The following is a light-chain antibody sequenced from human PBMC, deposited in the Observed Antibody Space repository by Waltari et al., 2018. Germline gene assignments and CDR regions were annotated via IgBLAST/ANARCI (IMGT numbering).Light chain of an antibody. J-gene: IGLJ3*02. Sequence: QSALPQPASVSGSPGQSTTIYCIGTSSDVGPYSLVSWYQQLPDKAPKLIIYDVFKRPSGVASRFSASKSGDTASLSISGLQPEDEAHYYCCSYAGSSTLKFGGGTKLTV. CDR2: DVF. CDR1: SSDVGPYSL. V-gene: IGLV2-23*02. CDR3: CSYAGSSTLK.